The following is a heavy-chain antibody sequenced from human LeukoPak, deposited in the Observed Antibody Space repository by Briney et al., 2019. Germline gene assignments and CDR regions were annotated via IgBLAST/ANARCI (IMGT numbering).Heavy chain of an antibody. CDR2: IWYDGTNK. V-gene: IGHV3-33*06. CDR3: AKDSSAYSGSYFDN. Sequence: PGGSLRLSCAASGFTFSTYGMHWVRQAPGKGLEWMAVIWYDGTNKYYADSVKGRFTISRDNSKSTLYLQMNTLRADDTAAYYCAKDSSAYSGSYFDNWGQGTLVTVSS. D-gene: IGHD1-26*01. J-gene: IGHJ4*02. CDR1: GFTFSTYG.